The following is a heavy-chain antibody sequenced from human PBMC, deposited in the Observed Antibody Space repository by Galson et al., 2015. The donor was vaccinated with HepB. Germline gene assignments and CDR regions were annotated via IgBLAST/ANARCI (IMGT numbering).Heavy chain of an antibody. CDR3: ARGLETGVFDY. J-gene: IGHJ4*02. CDR1: GGSISSYY. Sequence: ETLSLTCTVSGGSISSYYWSWIRQPPGKGLEWIGYIYYSGSTNYNPSLKSRVTISVDTSKNQFSLKLSSVTAADTAVYYCARGLETGVFDYWGQGTLVTVSS. V-gene: IGHV4-59*01. D-gene: IGHD7-27*01. CDR2: IYYSGST.